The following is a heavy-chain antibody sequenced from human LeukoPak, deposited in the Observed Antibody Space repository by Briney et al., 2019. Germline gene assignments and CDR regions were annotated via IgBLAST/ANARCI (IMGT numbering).Heavy chain of an antibody. CDR1: GGTFSSYA. Sequence: SVKVSCKASGGTFSSYAISWVRQAPGQGLEWMGGIIPIFGTTNYAQKFQGRVTITADKSTSTAYMELSSLRSEDTAVYYCARGYRGYGSGGSCYLFDYWGQGTLVTVSS. J-gene: IGHJ4*02. CDR2: IIPIFGTT. D-gene: IGHD2-15*01. CDR3: ARGYRGYGSGGSCYLFDY. V-gene: IGHV1-69*06.